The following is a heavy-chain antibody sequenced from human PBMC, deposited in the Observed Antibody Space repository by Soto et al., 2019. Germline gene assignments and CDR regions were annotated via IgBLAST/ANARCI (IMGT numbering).Heavy chain of an antibody. CDR2: ISSTTNYI. CDR3: ARESEDLTSNFDF. CDR1: GFTFTRYS. J-gene: IGHJ4*02. V-gene: IGHV3-21*06. Sequence: GGSLRLSCAASGFTFTRYSMNWVRQAPGKGLEWVSSISSTTNYIYYGDSMKGRFTISRDNAKNSLYLEMNSLRAEDTAVYYCARESEDLTSNFDFWGQGTVVTVSS.